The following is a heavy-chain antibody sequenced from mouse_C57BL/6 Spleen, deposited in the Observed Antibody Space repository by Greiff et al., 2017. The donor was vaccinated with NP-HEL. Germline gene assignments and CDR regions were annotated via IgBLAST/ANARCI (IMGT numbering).Heavy chain of an antibody. J-gene: IGHJ1*03. V-gene: IGHV1-19*01. CDR1: GYTFTDYY. Sequence: EVKVVESGPVLVKPGASVKMSCKASGYTFTDYYMNWVKQSHGKSLEWIGVINPYNGGTSYNQKFKGKATLTVDKSSSTAYMELNSLTSEDSAVYYCARRSSGHWYFDVWGTGTTVTVSS. CDR3: ARRSSGHWYFDV. CDR2: INPYNGGT. D-gene: IGHD3-2*02.